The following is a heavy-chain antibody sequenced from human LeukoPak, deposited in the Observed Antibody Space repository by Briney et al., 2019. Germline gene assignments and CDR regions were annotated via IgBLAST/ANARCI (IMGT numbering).Heavy chain of an antibody. J-gene: IGHJ4*02. D-gene: IGHD5-18*01. CDR3: ARVGGSSYGQFDY. V-gene: IGHV4-61*02. CDR2: IYTTGST. Sequence: SQTLSLTCTVSGGSLRSGSYYWNWIRQPAGKGLEWIGRIYTTGSTNYNPSLKSRVTISVDTSKNQFSLNLNSVTAADTAVYYCARVGGSSYGQFDYWGQGTLVTVSS. CDR1: GGSLRSGSYY.